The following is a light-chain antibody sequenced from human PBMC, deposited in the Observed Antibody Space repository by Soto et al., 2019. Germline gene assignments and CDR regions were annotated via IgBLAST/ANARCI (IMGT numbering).Light chain of an antibody. V-gene: IGLV2-14*02. CDR1: SSDVVSYNL. CDR2: EAT. CDR3: SSYAGSNNVV. Sequence: QSALTQPASVSGSPGQSITISCTGTSSDVVSYNLVSWYQQHPGKVPKLMIYEATKRPSGVSDRFSGSKSGNTASLTISGLQAEDEADYYCSSYAGSNNVVFGGGTKLTVL. J-gene: IGLJ2*01.